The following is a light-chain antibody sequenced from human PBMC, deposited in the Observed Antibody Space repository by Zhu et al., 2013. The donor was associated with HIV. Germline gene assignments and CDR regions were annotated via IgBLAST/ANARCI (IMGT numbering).Light chain of an antibody. CDR3: QQYGSSPGWT. J-gene: IGKJ1*01. V-gene: IGKV3-20*01. CDR1: QSVSSSY. CDR2: GAS. Sequence: EIVLTQSPGTLSLSPGERATLSCRASQSVSSSYLAWYQQKPGQAPGLLIYGASSRATGIPDRFSGSGSGTDFTLTISRLEPEDFAVYYCQQYGSSPGWTFGQGTKVEI.